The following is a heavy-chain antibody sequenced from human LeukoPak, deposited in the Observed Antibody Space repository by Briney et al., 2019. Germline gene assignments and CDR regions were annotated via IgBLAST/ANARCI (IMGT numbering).Heavy chain of an antibody. CDR2: ISYDESTK. V-gene: IGHV3-30*04. Sequence: GRSLRLSCAASGFTFSSYAMHWVRQAPGKGLEWVAVISYDESTKFYADSVKGRFTISRDNSKTTLYLQMNSLRAEDTAVYYCAKDLPAAYFDYWGQGILVTVSS. CDR3: AKDLPAAYFDY. D-gene: IGHD2-2*01. J-gene: IGHJ4*02. CDR1: GFTFSSYA.